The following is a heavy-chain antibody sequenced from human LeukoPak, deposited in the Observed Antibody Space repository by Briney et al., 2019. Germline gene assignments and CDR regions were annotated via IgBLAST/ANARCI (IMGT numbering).Heavy chain of an antibody. Sequence: SETLSLTCAVYGGSFSGYYWSWIRQPPGKGLEWIGEINHSGSPNYNPSLKSRVTISIDTSKNLFSLKLSPVTAADTAVYYCARDLSDYYGSGSYRPVDAFDIWGQGTMVTVSS. CDR3: ARDLSDYYGSGSYRPVDAFDI. D-gene: IGHD3-10*01. CDR2: INHSGSP. J-gene: IGHJ3*02. V-gene: IGHV4-34*01. CDR1: GGSFSGYY.